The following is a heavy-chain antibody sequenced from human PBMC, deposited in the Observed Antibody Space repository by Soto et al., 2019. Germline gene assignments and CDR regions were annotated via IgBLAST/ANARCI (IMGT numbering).Heavy chain of an antibody. Sequence: ASVKVSCKASGCTFRNYAFSWVRQAPGQGLEWMGGIIPIFGKANYEQRFQGRLTITADESTSTAYMELNSLRSEDTAVYFCARDLYINWYYPLDSWGQGTLVTVSS. D-gene: IGHD1-7*01. V-gene: IGHV1-69*13. CDR1: GCTFRNYA. J-gene: IGHJ4*02. CDR2: IIPIFGKA. CDR3: ARDLYINWYYPLDS.